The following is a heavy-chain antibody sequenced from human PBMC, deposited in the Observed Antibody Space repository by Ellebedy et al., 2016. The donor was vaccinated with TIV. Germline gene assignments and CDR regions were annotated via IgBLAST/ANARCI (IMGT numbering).Heavy chain of an antibody. J-gene: IGHJ6*02. D-gene: IGHD2-2*01. Sequence: SETLSLTXSVSGYSVTSDDYYWSWIRQPPGKGLEWIGYRYHSGSINYNPSLKSRVTILLDTSKNQFSLKLSSVTAADTAVYYCARYRSGIVVVPAHYGMDVWGQGTTVTVSS. V-gene: IGHV4-61*08. CDR2: RYHSGSI. CDR1: GYSVTSDDYY. CDR3: ARYRSGIVVVPAHYGMDV.